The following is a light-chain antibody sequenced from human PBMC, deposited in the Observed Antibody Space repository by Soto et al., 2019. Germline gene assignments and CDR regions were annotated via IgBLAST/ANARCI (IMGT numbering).Light chain of an antibody. Sequence: EIVLTQSPATLSLSPGEGATLSCRASQSVNIYLAWYQQKPGQAPRLLIFGATYRATGIPARFSGSGSGTEFNLTISSLQSEDFAVYFCQQYDDWLRLTFGGGTKVDIK. J-gene: IGKJ4*01. CDR3: QQYDDWLRLT. CDR2: GAT. V-gene: IGKV3D-15*01. CDR1: QSVNIY.